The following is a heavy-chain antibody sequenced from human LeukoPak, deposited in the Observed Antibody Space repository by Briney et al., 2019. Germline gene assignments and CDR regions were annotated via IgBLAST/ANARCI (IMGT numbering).Heavy chain of an antibody. CDR3: ARHQLADY. Sequence: PGGSLRLSCAASGFTFSDYYTSWIRQAPGRGLEWVSYISETGTNIYYTDSVKGRFTISRDNAKNSVYLQMNSLRAEDTAVYYCARHQLADYWGQGALVTVSS. V-gene: IGHV3-11*01. D-gene: IGHD5-24*01. CDR1: GFTFSDYY. J-gene: IGHJ4*02. CDR2: ISETGTNI.